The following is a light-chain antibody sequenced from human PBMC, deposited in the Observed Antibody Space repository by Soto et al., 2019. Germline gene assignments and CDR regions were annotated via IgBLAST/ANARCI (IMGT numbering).Light chain of an antibody. CDR1: SSYIGAGYD. J-gene: IGLJ2*01. CDR2: GHS. Sequence: QSVLTQPPSVSGAPGQRVTISCTGSSSYIGAGYDVHWYQQLPGTAPKLLIYGHSNRPSGVPDRFSGSKSATSASLAITGLQAEDEADYYCQSYDSSLSVIFGGGTKLTVL. V-gene: IGLV1-40*01. CDR3: QSYDSSLSVI.